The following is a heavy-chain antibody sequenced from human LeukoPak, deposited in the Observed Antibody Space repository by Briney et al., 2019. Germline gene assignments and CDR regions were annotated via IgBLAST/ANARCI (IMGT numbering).Heavy chain of an antibody. CDR3: ARVGSIAAAGSPDY. V-gene: IGHV3-11*06. CDR2: ISNSGSHT. J-gene: IGHJ4*02. CDR1: GFTFSDYY. D-gene: IGHD6-13*01. Sequence: RGSLRLSCAASGFTFSDYYMSWFRQAPGRGLEWVSYISNSGSHTSYADSVKGRFTIPRDNAKNSLSLQVNSLRADDTAVYYCARVGSIAAAGSPDYWGQGTLVTVSS.